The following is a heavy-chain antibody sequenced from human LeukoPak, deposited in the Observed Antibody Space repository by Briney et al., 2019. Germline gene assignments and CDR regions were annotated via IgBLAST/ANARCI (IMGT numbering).Heavy chain of an antibody. J-gene: IGHJ4*02. V-gene: IGHV3-23*01. CDR3: AKFLPTHIVVANYYFDY. D-gene: IGHD2-21*01. CDR1: GFTLSSYA. Sequence: GGSLRLSCAASGFTLSSYAMSWVRQAPGKGLEWVSAISGSGGSTYYADSVKGRFTISRDNSKNTLYLQMNSLRAEDTAVYYCAKFLPTHIVVANYYFDYWGQGTLVTVSS. CDR2: ISGSGGST.